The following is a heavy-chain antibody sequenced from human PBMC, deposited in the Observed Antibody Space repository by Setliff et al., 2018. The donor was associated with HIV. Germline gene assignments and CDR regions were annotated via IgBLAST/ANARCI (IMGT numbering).Heavy chain of an antibody. CDR2: IYYSGST. V-gene: IGHV4-59*08. D-gene: IGHD5-18*01. J-gene: IGHJ6*03. CDR3: ARVNPNPHSMVSDYYSYIGV. Sequence: SETLSLTCTVSGGSISSYYWSWIRQPPGKGLEWIGYIYYSGSTNYNPALKSRVTISVDTSKNQFSLKLSSVTAADTAVYYCARVNPNPHSMVSDYYSYIGVWGKGTTVTVSS. CDR1: GGSISSYY.